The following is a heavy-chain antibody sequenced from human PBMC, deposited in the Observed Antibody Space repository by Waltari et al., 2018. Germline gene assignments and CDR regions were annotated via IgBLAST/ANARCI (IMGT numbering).Heavy chain of an antibody. CDR1: GGTFSSYA. CDR3: ARSEDIVVVVAATTLDY. D-gene: IGHD2-15*01. Sequence: QVQLVQSGAEVKKPGSSVKVSCKASGGTFSSYAISWLRQAPGQGLEWRGGIIPIFGTANYAQKFQGRVTITADESTSTAYMELSSLRSEDTAVYYCARSEDIVVVVAATTLDYWGQGTLVTVSS. CDR2: IIPIFGTA. V-gene: IGHV1-69*13. J-gene: IGHJ4*02.